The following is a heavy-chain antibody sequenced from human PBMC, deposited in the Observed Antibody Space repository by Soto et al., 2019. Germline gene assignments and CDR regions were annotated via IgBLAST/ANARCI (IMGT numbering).Heavy chain of an antibody. Sequence: SETQSLTCTVSGGSIRSSSCYWGWIRQPPGKGLEWIGSIYYSGSTYYNPSLKSRVTISVDTSKNQFSLKLSSVTAADTAVYYCARHVGRYSSGWYLIHYWGQGTLVTVSS. J-gene: IGHJ4*02. D-gene: IGHD6-19*01. CDR1: GGSIRSSSCY. V-gene: IGHV4-39*01. CDR3: ARHVGRYSSGWYLIHY. CDR2: IYYSGST.